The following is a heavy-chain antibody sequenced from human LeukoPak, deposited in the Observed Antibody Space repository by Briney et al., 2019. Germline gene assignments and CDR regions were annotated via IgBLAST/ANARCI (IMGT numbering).Heavy chain of an antibody. CDR1: GGSISSYY. Sequence: PSETLSLTCTVSGGSISSYYWSWIRQPPGKGPEWIGYIYYSGSTNYNPSLKSRVTISVDTSKNQFSLKLSSVTAADTAVYYCARRESSIAAAGTGSYYYYYMDVWGKGTTVTVSS. CDR2: IYYSGST. D-gene: IGHD6-13*01. J-gene: IGHJ6*03. V-gene: IGHV4-59*08. CDR3: ARRESSIAAAGTGSYYYYYMDV.